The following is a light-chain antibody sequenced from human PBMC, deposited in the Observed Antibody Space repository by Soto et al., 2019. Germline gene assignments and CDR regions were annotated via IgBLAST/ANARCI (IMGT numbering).Light chain of an antibody. CDR1: SGSIASNY. CDR2: EDN. V-gene: IGLV6-57*04. CDR3: QSYDSSNDVV. Sequence: NFMLTQPHSVSESPGKTVTISCTRSSGSIASNYVQWYQQRPGSAPTTVIYEDNQRPSGVPDRFSGSIDSSSNSASLTISGLKTEDEADYYCQSYDSSNDVVFGGGTKPPS. J-gene: IGLJ2*01.